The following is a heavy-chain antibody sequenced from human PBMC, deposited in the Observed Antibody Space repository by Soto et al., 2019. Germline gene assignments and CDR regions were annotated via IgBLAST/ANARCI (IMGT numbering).Heavy chain of an antibody. V-gene: IGHV3-48*01. CDR3: ARDLGLLKSRFDY. D-gene: IGHD2-2*01. Sequence: HPGGSLRLSCLASGFSFNSFNMNWIRRAPGRGLEWVASISVSGDNIYYGDSMQGRFTISRDNSKRSVFLDLNSLRVEDTAVYYCARDLGLLKSRFDYWGQGTLVTLSS. J-gene: IGHJ4*02. CDR2: ISVSGDNI. CDR1: GFSFNSFN.